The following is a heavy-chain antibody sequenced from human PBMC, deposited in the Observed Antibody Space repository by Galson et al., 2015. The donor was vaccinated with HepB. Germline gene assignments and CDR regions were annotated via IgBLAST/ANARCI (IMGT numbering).Heavy chain of an antibody. D-gene: IGHD6-6*01. CDR2: INPNSGGT. CDR3: ARTQYSSSSYYYYYMDV. CDR1: GYTFTGYY. Sequence: SVKVSCKASGYTFTGYYMHWVRQAPGQGLEWMGWINPNSGGTNYAQKFQGRVTMTRDTSISTAYMELSRLRSDDTAVYYCARTQYSSSSYYYYYMDVWGKGTTVTVSS. V-gene: IGHV1-2*02. J-gene: IGHJ6*03.